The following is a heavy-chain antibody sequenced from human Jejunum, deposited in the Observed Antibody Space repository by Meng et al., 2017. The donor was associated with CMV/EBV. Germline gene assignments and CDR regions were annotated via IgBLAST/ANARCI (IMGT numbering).Heavy chain of an antibody. D-gene: IGHD3-3*01. CDR3: ARVAPSGYRYFDY. CDR2: INTNTANP. J-gene: IGHJ4*02. CDR1: GYTFTSYT. Sequence: QVRLGQSGAEVKRPGASVKVSCKASGYTFTSYTMNWVRQAPGQGLEWMGWINTNTANPTYAQGFTGRFVFSLDTSFRTAYLQISSLKAEDTAVYYCARVAPSGYRYFDYWGQGTLVTVSS. V-gene: IGHV7-4-1*02.